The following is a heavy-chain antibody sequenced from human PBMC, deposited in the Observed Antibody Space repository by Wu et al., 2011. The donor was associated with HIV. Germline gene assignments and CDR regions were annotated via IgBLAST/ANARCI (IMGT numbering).Heavy chain of an antibody. V-gene: IGHV1-18*01. Sequence: QVQLVQSGAEVKKPGASVKVSCKASGYTFTNFGISWVRQAPGQGLEWMAWINPYNGNTNYAQNFQGRVTMTEDTSTDTAYMELSSLRSEDTAVYYCATGKPITYYGMDVWGQGTTVTVSS. CDR3: ATGKPITYYGMDV. CDR2: INPYNGNT. J-gene: IGHJ6*02. D-gene: IGHD1-14*01. CDR1: GYTFTNFG.